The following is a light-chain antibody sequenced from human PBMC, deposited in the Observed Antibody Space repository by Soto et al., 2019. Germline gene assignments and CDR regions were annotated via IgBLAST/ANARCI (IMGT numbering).Light chain of an antibody. Sequence: QSALAQPASVSGSPGQSISISCTGTSRDIGNYNYVSWYQHHPGKAPKLMIYEVTSRRSGVSDRFSGYKSGMTASLTISDLQPEDEADYFCASYRSANTLVVFGTGTKVTVL. CDR2: EVT. J-gene: IGLJ1*01. V-gene: IGLV2-14*01. CDR3: ASYRSANTLVV. CDR1: SRDIGNYNY.